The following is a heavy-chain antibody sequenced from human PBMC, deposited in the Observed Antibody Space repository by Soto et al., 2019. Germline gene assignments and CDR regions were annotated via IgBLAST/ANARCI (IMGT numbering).Heavy chain of an antibody. CDR1: GGTFSSYA. CDR3: ASARDGYTPSGY. J-gene: IGHJ4*02. D-gene: IGHD5-12*01. V-gene: IGHV1-69*06. CDR2: IIPIFGTA. Sequence: QVQLVQSGAEVKKPGSSVKVSCKASGGTFSSYAISWVRHAPGQGLEWMAGIIPIFGTANYVQKFQGRVTITADKPTSTAYMELSSLRSEDTAVYYCASARDGYTPSGYWGQGTLVTVSS.